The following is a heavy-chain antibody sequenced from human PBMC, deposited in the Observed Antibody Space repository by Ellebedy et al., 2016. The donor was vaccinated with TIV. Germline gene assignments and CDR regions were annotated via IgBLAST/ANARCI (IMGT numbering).Heavy chain of an antibody. CDR2: IYPGDSDT. V-gene: IGHV5-51*01. CDR1: GYSFTSYW. J-gene: IGHJ4*02. D-gene: IGHD6-13*01. Sequence: ASVKVSCKGSGYSFTSYWIGWVRQMPGKGLEWMGIIYPGDSDTRYSPYFLGQVTTPADKSISTAYLQWSSLKASDSAMYCWSRYEGIAGGIDYWGQGTLVTVSS. CDR3: SRYEGIAGGIDY.